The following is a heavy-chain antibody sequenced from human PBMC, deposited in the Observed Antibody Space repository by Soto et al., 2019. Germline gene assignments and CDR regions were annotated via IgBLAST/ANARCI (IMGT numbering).Heavy chain of an antibody. D-gene: IGHD6-13*01. J-gene: IGHJ4*02. Sequence: EVQLVESGGGLVQPGGSLRLSCAASGFTFSSYWMHWVRQAPGKGLVWVSRINSDGSSTSYADSVKGRFTISRDNTNITLNLKMNSLSAVDTAVYYCASNAAAQYYGDYWGQGTQVSVYS. V-gene: IGHV3-74*01. CDR3: ASNAAAQYYGDY. CDR2: INSDGSST. CDR1: GFTFSSYW.